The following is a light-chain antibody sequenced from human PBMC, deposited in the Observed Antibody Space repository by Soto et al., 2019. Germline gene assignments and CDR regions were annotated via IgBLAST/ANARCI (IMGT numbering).Light chain of an antibody. CDR2: AAS. CDR3: QQLDSYPLT. Sequence: IQLTQSASSLSASVGDRVTITCRASQGINNYLGWYQQKPGKAPKLLIYAASTLLSGVPLRFSGSGSGTDFTLTISSLQPEDFATYYCQQLDSYPLTFGGGTKVEIK. V-gene: IGKV1-9*01. CDR1: QGINNY. J-gene: IGKJ4*01.